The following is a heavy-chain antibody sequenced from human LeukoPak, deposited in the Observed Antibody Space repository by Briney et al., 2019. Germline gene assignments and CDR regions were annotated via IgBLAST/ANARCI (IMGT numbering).Heavy chain of an antibody. J-gene: IGHJ3*02. CDR3: ARDRVRYYYDSSGSTGNAFDI. CDR2: IKQDGSEK. D-gene: IGHD3-22*01. CDR1: GFTFSSYW. V-gene: IGHV3-7*01. Sequence: GGSLRLSCAASGFTFSSYWMSWVRQAPGKGLEWVANIKQDGSEKYYVDSVKGRFTISRDNAKNSLYLQMNSLRAEDTAVYYCARDRVRYYYDSSGSTGNAFDIWGQGTMVTVSS.